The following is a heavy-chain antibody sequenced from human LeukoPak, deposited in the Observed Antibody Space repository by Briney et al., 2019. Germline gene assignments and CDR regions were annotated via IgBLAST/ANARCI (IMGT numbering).Heavy chain of an antibody. CDR3: ARVYYSSSYDYWYFDL. Sequence: SETLSLTCTVSGGSIRNYYWSWIRKPPGKGLEWIGYIYYSGSTNYNPSLKSRVTISVDTSKNQFSLKLSSVTAADTAVYYCARVYYSSSYDYWYFDLWGRGILVTVSS. D-gene: IGHD6-13*01. CDR1: GGSIRNYY. V-gene: IGHV4-59*01. CDR2: IYYSGST. J-gene: IGHJ2*01.